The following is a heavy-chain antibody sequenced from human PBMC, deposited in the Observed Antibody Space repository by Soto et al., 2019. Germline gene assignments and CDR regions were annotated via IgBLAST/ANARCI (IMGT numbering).Heavy chain of an antibody. Sequence: QVQLVQSGAEVREPGASVKVSCKASGYSFTSLDINWVRQTAGQGLEWMGWMQPSTGRTGYAQKFQGRVTMTRDTSIHTAYMELTTQTSDDTACYYCARGVSAGVDYWGQGTLVTVSS. CDR2: MQPSTGRT. CDR3: ARGVSAGVDY. CDR1: GYSFTSLD. D-gene: IGHD1-26*01. J-gene: IGHJ4*02. V-gene: IGHV1-8*01.